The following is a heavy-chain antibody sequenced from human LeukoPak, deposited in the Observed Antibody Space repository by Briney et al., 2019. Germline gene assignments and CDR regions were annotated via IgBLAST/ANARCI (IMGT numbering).Heavy chain of an antibody. CDR3: ARGSGNWNFFDY. V-gene: IGHV3-21*01. J-gene: IGHJ4*02. Sequence: GGSLRLSCAASGFTFSSYSMNWVRQAPGKGLEWVSSISRSSSYIYYADSVKGRFTISRDNAKNSLYLQMNSLRAEDTAVYYCARGSGNWNFFDYWGQGTLVTVSS. CDR1: GFTFSSYS. CDR2: ISRSSSYI. D-gene: IGHD1-1*01.